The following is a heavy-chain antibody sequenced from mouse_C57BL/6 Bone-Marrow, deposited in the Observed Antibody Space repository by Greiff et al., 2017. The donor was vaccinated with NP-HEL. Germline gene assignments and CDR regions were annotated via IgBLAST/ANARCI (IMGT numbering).Heavy chain of an antibody. V-gene: IGHV1-54*01. CDR1: GYAFTNYL. Sequence: VKLQQSGAELVRPGTSVKVSCKASGYAFTNYLIEWIGVINPGSGGTNYNEKFKGKATLTADKSSSTAYMQLSSLTSEDSAVYFCARGADYYGXPLYWYFDVWGTGTTVTVSS. CDR3: ARGADYYGXPLYWYFDV. D-gene: IGHD1-1*01. CDR2: INPGSGGT. J-gene: IGHJ1*03.